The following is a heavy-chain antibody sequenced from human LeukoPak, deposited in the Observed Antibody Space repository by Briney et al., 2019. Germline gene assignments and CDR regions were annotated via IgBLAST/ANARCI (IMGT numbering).Heavy chain of an antibody. CDR1: GGSISNYY. J-gene: IGHJ5*02. CDR3: ARYGLYNWFDP. D-gene: IGHD4-17*01. Sequence: SETLSLTCTVSGGSISNYYWSWIRQPPGKRLEWIGYIFYSGSTNYNPSLKSRVTISVDTSKNQFSLKLSSVTAADTAVYYCARYGLYNWFDPWGQGTLVTVSS. CDR2: IFYSGST. V-gene: IGHV4-59*01.